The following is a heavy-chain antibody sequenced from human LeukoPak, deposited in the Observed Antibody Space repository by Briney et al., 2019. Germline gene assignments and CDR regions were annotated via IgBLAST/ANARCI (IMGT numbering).Heavy chain of an antibody. CDR1: GFTFTNYW. J-gene: IGHJ5*02. CDR3: ARHYGP. Sequence: PGGSLRLSCAASGFTFTNYWMHWVRQAPGMGLVWVSRLPPDELDIIYADSVKGRFTVSRDNAKNTVYLQMNNLRAEDTAVYYCARHYGPWGQGTLVTVSS. V-gene: IGHV3-74*01. D-gene: IGHD3-16*01. CDR2: LPPDELDI.